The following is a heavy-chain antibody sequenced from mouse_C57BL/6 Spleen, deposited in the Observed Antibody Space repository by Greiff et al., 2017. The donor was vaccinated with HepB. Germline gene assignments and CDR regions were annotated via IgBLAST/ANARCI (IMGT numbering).Heavy chain of an antibody. V-gene: IGHV1-81*01. Sequence: VQLQQSGAELARPGASVKLSCKASGYTFTSYGISWVKQRTGQGLEWIGEIYPRSGNTYYNEKFKGKATLTADKSSSTAYMELRSLTSEDSAGYFCARGSDGDPYYYAMDYWGQGTSVTVAS. CDR3: ARGSDGDPYYYAMDY. CDR1: GYTFTSYG. J-gene: IGHJ4*01. D-gene: IGHD2-13*01. CDR2: IYPRSGNT.